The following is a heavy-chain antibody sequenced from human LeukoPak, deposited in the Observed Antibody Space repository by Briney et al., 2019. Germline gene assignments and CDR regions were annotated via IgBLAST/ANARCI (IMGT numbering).Heavy chain of an antibody. CDR2: IYYSGST. Sequence: SETLSLTCTVSGGSISSGGYYWSWIRQHPGKDLEWIGYIYYSGSTYYNPSLKSRVTISVDTSKNQFSLKLSSVTAADTAVYYCARALKDIAPFDYWGQGTLVTVSS. CDR1: GGSISSGGYY. D-gene: IGHD6-13*01. J-gene: IGHJ4*02. V-gene: IGHV4-31*03. CDR3: ARALKDIAPFDY.